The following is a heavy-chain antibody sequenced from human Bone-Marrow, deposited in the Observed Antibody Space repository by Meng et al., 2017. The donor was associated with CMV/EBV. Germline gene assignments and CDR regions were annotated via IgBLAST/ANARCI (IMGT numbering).Heavy chain of an antibody. D-gene: IGHD6-19*01. CDR1: GGSISSYY. CDR2: IYYSGST. V-gene: IGHV4-59*01. CDR3: ARGVRQWLADGFDP. Sequence: SETLSLTCTVPGGSISSYYWSWIRQPPGKGLEWIGYIYYSGSTNYNPSLKSRVTISVDTSKNQFSLKLSSVTAADTAVYYCARGVRQWLADGFDPWGQGNLVNVSS. J-gene: IGHJ5*02.